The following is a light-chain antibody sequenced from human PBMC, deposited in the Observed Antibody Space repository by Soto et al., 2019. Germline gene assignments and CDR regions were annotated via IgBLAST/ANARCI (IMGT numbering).Light chain of an antibody. V-gene: IGKV3-20*01. CDR3: QQYDSSPRIT. CDR1: QRVRSTY. CDR2: GAS. J-gene: IGKJ5*01. Sequence: EIELTQSPGTLSLSPGERATLSCRASQRVRSTYLAWYQQKPGQAPRLLIFGASSRASGIPDRFTGSGSGTDFTLTISRLEPEDFAVYYCQQYDSSPRITFGQGTRLEIK.